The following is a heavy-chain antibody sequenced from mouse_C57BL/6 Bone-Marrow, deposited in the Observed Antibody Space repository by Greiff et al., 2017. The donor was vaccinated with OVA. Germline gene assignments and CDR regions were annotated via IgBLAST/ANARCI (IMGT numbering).Heavy chain of an antibody. CDR1: GYTFTDYY. CDR3: ARRGTGDY. D-gene: IGHD3-3*01. Sequence: EVQGVESGPVLVKPGASVKMSCKASGYTFTDYYMNWVKQSHGKSLEWIGVINPYNGGTSYNQKFKGKATLTVDKSSSTAYMELNSLTSEDSAVYYCARRGTGDYWGQGTTLTVSS. J-gene: IGHJ2*01. CDR2: INPYNGGT. V-gene: IGHV1-19*01.